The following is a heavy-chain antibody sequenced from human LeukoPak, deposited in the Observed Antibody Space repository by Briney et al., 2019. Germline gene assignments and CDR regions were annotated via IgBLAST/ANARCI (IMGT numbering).Heavy chain of an antibody. CDR2: TYYRSKWYN. J-gene: IGHJ6*02. D-gene: IGHD3-22*01. CDR3: ARNDLESSVVYYGMDV. V-gene: IGHV6-1*01. Sequence: SQTLSLTCAISGDSVSSNSAAWIWIRQYPSRGLEWLGRTYYRSKWYNDYAVSVKSRITINPDTSKNQFSLQLNSVTPEDTAVYYCARNDLESSVVYYGMDVWGQGTTVTVSS. CDR1: GDSVSSNSAA.